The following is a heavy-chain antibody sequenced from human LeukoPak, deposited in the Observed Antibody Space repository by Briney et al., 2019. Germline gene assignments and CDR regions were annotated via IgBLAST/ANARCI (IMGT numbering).Heavy chain of an antibody. CDR1: GFTVSTNY. Sequence: PGGALRLSCAASGFTVSTNYMSWVRQAPGEGRGWGSIIYSGGSTYYADSVKDRITIARDTPQNTLYLQMNSLRAEDTAVYYCARDLGYSAYETVRGYAVDIWGQGTMVTVSS. D-gene: IGHD5-12*01. J-gene: IGHJ3*02. CDR2: IYSGGST. V-gene: IGHV3-66*01. CDR3: ARDLGYSAYETVRGYAVDI.